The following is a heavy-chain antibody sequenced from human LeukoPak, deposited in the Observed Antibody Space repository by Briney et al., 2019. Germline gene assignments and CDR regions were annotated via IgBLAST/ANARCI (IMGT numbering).Heavy chain of an antibody. J-gene: IGHJ4*02. CDR3: ARHAESGSDRFDY. V-gene: IGHV4-4*07. D-gene: IGHD5-12*01. Sequence: PSETLSLTCTVSGGSINNYYWSWIRQSAGKGLEWVGRIYTSGHTIYNPSLKSRVTMSIDTSKNQFSLKLNSVTAADTAVYYCARHAESGSDRFDYWGQGTLVTVSS. CDR1: GGSINNYY. CDR2: IYTSGHT.